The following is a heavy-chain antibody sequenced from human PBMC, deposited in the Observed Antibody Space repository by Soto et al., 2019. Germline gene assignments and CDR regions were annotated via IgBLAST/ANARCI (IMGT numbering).Heavy chain of an antibody. CDR2: IYPGDSDT. D-gene: IGHD3-10*01. V-gene: IGHV5-51*01. CDR3: AGGGVRGVITRTRDYYGMDV. CDR1: GYSFTSYW. J-gene: IGHJ6*02. Sequence: GESLKISCKGSGYSFTSYWIGWVRQMPGKGLEWVGIIYPGDSDTRYSPSFQGQVTISADKSISTAYLQWSSLKASDTAMYYCAGGGVRGVITRTRDYYGMDVWGQGTTVTVFS.